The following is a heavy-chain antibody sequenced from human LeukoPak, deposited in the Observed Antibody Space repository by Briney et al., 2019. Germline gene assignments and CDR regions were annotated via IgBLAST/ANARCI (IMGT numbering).Heavy chain of an antibody. CDR1: GYRFTNYW. V-gene: IGHV5-51*01. D-gene: IGHD3-22*01. CDR3: ARPPNAYFYDSSGYLY. CDR2: IYPDDSDI. J-gene: IGHJ4*02. Sequence: GESLRISFQGSGYRFTNYWIAWVRPMPGKGLEWVGIIYPDDSDIRYSPSFQGQVTISADKSSSTACLQWSSLKASDTAIYYCARPPNAYFYDSSGYLYWGQGTLVTVSS.